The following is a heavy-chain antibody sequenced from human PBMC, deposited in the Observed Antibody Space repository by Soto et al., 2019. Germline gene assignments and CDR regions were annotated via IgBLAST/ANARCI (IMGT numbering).Heavy chain of an antibody. CDR1: GGTFSSYA. D-gene: IGHD3-22*01. Sequence: SVKVSCKASGGTFSSYAISWVRQAPGQGLEWMGGITPIFGTANYAQKFQGRVTITADESTSTAYMELSSLRSEDTAVYYCARENNYYDSSGYYGSYYYGMDVWGQGTTVTVSS. V-gene: IGHV1-69*13. J-gene: IGHJ6*02. CDR3: ARENNYYDSSGYYGSYYYGMDV. CDR2: ITPIFGTA.